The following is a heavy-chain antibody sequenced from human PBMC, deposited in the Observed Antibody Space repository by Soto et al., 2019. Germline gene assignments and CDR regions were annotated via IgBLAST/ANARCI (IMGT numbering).Heavy chain of an antibody. J-gene: IGHJ6*02. Sequence: PGGSLRLSCAASGFTFSDYYRSWIRQAPGKGLEWVSYISSSGSTIYYADSVKGRFTISRDNSKNTLYLQMNSLRAEDTAVYYCARDNDYGMDVRGQGTTVTVSS. V-gene: IGHV3-11*04. CDR3: ARDNDYGMDV. CDR2: ISSSGSTI. CDR1: GFTFSDYY.